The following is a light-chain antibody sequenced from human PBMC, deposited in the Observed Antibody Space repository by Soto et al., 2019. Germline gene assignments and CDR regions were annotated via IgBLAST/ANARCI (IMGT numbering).Light chain of an antibody. CDR3: FSYRSTTDRV. CDR1: SSDVTGYNS. V-gene: IGLV2-14*01. Sequence: QSVLTQPASVSGSPGQSVTISCTGTSSDVTGYNSVSWYQQHPGKGPKLIIYGVNNRPSGVSDRFFGSKSGNTASLTISGLQAEDEADYYCFSYRSTTDRVFGGGTKLTVL. J-gene: IGLJ2*01. CDR2: GVN.